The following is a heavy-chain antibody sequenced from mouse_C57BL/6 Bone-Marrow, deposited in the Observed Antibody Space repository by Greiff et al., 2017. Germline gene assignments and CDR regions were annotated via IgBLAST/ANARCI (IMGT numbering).Heavy chain of an antibody. V-gene: IGHV1-39*01. Sequence: VQLQQSGPELVKPGASVKISCKASGYSFTDYNMNWVKQSNGKSLEWIGVLNPNYGTTSYNQKFKGKATLTVDQSSSTAYMQLNSLTSEDYAVYYWARGYDYDYAMDYWGQGTSVTGSS. CDR3: ARGYDYDYAMDY. D-gene: IGHD2-4*01. CDR1: GYSFTDYN. CDR2: LNPNYGTT. J-gene: IGHJ4*01.